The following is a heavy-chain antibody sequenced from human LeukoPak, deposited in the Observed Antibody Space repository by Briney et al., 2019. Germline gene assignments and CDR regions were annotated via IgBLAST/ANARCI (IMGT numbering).Heavy chain of an antibody. Sequence: SETLSLTCTVSGGSISSSSYYWGWIRQPPRKGLEWIGSISYSGSTYYNPSLKSRVTISVDTSKNQFSLKLSSVTAADTAVYYCARDKVDYSNYGGWFDPWGQGTLVTVSS. CDR3: ARDKVDYSNYGGWFDP. D-gene: IGHD4-11*01. J-gene: IGHJ5*02. CDR2: ISYSGST. V-gene: IGHV4-39*07. CDR1: GGSISSSSYY.